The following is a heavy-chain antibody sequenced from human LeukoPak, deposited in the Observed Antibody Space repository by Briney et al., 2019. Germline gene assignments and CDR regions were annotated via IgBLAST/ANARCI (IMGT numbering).Heavy chain of an antibody. J-gene: IGHJ4*02. D-gene: IGHD3-22*01. CDR2: IYPGDSDT. Sequence: GESLKISCKGSGYSFTSYWIGWVRHMPGKGLEWMGIIYPGDSDTRYSPSFQGQVTISADKSISTAYLQWSSLKASDTAMYYCASPDYYDSSGYSPGVGYWGQGTLVTVSS. V-gene: IGHV5-51*03. CDR3: ASPDYYDSSGYSPGVGY. CDR1: GYSFTSYW.